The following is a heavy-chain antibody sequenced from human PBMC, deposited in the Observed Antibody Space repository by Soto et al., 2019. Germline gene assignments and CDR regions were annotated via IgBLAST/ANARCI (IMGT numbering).Heavy chain of an antibody. CDR1: GYTFTSYG. J-gene: IGHJ3*02. D-gene: IGHD3-3*01. V-gene: IGHV1-18*01. CDR2: ISAYNGNT. Sequence: QVQLVQSGAEVKKPGASVKVSCKASGYTFTSYGISWVRQAPGQGLEWMRWISAYNGNTNYAQKLQGRVTMTTDTSTSTAYMELRSLRSDDTAVYYCARTPYYDFWSGYPRAFDIWGQGTMVTVSS. CDR3: ARTPYYDFWSGYPRAFDI.